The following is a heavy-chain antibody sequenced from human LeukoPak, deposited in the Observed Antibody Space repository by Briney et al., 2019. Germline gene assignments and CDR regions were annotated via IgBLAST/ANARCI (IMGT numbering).Heavy chain of an antibody. CDR1: GASISSSSYY. CDR2: VFYSGST. D-gene: IGHD3-22*01. CDR3: ARKGYYDSKDFDY. V-gene: IGHV4-39*07. Sequence: SETLSLTCTVSGASISSSSYYWGWIRQPPGKGLEWIGSVFYSGSTYYNPSLKSRVTISVDKSKNQFSLKLSSVTAADTAVYYCARKGYYDSKDFDYWGQGTLVTVSS. J-gene: IGHJ4*02.